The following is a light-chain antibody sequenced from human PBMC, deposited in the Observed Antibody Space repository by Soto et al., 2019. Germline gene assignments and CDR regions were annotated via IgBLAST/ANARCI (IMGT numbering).Light chain of an antibody. CDR2: DAC. CDR3: QHYHNLPKCT. V-gene: IGKV1-33*01. CDR1: LDIDNY. J-gene: IGKJ2*02. Sequence: DIQMTQSPSSLSASVGDRVTITCQASLDIDNYLNWYQQKPGEATKLVMYDACILVTGVPSRFSGSGSGTDFTFTISSLQPEDVATYYCQHYHNLPKCTFGQGTRLEIK.